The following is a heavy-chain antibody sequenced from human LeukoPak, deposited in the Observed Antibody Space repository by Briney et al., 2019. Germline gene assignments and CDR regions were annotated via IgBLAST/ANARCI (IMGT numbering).Heavy chain of an antibody. V-gene: IGHV4-34*01. CDR2: INHSGGT. J-gene: IGHJ5*02. D-gene: IGHD3-9*01. Sequence: SETLSLTCAVYGGSFIGYYWSWIRQPPGKGLEWIGEINHSGGTNYNPSLKSRVTISVDTSKNQFSRKLSSVTAADTAAYYCARVPGTNVLRYFDWLSPIGPWGQGTLVTVSS. CDR3: ARVPGTNVLRYFDWLSPIGP. CDR1: GGSFIGYY.